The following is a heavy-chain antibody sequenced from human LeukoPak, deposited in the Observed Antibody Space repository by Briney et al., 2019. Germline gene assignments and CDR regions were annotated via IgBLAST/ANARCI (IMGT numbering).Heavy chain of an antibody. Sequence: PSETLSLTCTVSGASVRSDHWNWIRQPPGKGLEWIAYMHGSGSPNYNPSLASRLTLSVDATENLLSLKLTSVTAADTAVYFCARVGRAGQFDYWGQGTLVTVSS. V-gene: IGHV4-59*02. CDR1: GASVRSDH. J-gene: IGHJ4*02. D-gene: IGHD6-19*01. CDR2: MHGSGSP. CDR3: ARVGRAGQFDY.